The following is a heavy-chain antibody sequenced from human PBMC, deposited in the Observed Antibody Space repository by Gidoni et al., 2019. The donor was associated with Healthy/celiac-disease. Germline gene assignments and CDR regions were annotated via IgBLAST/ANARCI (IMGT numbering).Heavy chain of an antibody. CDR1: GDSVSSNSAA. V-gene: IGHV6-1*01. CDR2: TYYRSKWYN. Sequence: QVQLQQSGPGLVTPSQTLSLTFAISGDSVSSNSAAWNWIRQSPSRGLEWLGRTYYRSKWYNDYAVYVKSRITINPDTSKNQFSLQLNSVTPEDTAVYYCASWGDFWRFGAFDIWGQGTMVTVSS. J-gene: IGHJ3*02. D-gene: IGHD3-3*01. CDR3: ASWGDFWRFGAFDI.